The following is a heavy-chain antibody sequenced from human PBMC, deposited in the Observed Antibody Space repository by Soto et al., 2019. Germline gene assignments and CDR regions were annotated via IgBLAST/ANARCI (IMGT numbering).Heavy chain of an antibody. D-gene: IGHD3-3*01. CDR1: GFTFSNVW. J-gene: IGHJ4*02. V-gene: IGHV3-15*01. CDR2: IKSRTENETT. CDR3: VTVLPHANSWFDY. Sequence: GSLLLSCSASGFTFSNVWLSWVRQGPGKGLEWLGRIKSRTENETTDYASPARGGFIISRDDSKNMLYLQLNSLKSEDTGVYYCVTVLPHANSWFDYWGQGTQVTVYS.